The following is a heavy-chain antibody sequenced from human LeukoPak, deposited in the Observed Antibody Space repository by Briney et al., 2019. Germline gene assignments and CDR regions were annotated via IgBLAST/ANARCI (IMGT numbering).Heavy chain of an antibody. J-gene: IGHJ4*02. D-gene: IGHD3-10*01. CDR1: GFTFDDYA. Sequence: GGSLRLSCAASGFTFDDYAMSWVRQAPGKGLEWVSAISGSGGSTYYADSVKGRFTISRDNSKNTLYLQMNSLRAEDTAVYYCAKDSALLWFGEFNYWGQGTLVTVSS. CDR3: AKDSALLWFGEFNY. CDR2: ISGSGGST. V-gene: IGHV3-23*01.